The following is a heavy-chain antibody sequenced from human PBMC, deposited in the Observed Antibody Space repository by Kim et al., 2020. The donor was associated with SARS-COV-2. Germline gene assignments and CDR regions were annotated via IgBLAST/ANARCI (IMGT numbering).Heavy chain of an antibody. D-gene: IGHD3-10*01. Sequence: GGSLRLSCAASGFTFDDYTMHWVRQAPGKGLEWVSLISWDGGSTYYADSVKGRFTISRDNSKNSLYLQMNSLRTEDTALYYCAKVLYYGSGSYSPFDYWGQGTLVTVSS. CDR1: GFTFDDYT. J-gene: IGHJ4*02. CDR3: AKVLYYGSGSYSPFDY. CDR2: ISWDGGST. V-gene: IGHV3-43*01.